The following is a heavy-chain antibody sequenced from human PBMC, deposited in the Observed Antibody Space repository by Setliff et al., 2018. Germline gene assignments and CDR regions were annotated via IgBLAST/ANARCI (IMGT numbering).Heavy chain of an antibody. D-gene: IGHD5-18*01. Sequence: ASVKVSCKASGYTFTSYDINWVRQATGQGLEWVGWMNPNSGNTGYAQKFQGRVTMTRNTSISTAYMELSSLRSEDTAVYYCARRVGSVGKQLPDYWGQGTLVTVSS. CDR2: MNPNSGNT. CDR1: GYTFTSYD. V-gene: IGHV1-8*02. J-gene: IGHJ4*02. CDR3: ARRVGSVGKQLPDY.